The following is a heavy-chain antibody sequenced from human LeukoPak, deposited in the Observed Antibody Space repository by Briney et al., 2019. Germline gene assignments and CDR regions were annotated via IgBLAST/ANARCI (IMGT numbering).Heavy chain of an antibody. CDR3: ASRLDYYGSSIEEGFYFDY. Sequence: SVKVSCTASGGTFSSYAINWVRQAPGQGLEWMGGIIPIFGTANYAQKFQGRVTITADKSTSTAYMELSSLRSEDTAVYYCASRLDYYGSSIEEGFYFDYWGQGTLVTVSS. V-gene: IGHV1-69*06. D-gene: IGHD3-10*01. CDR1: GGTFSSYA. J-gene: IGHJ4*02. CDR2: IIPIFGTA.